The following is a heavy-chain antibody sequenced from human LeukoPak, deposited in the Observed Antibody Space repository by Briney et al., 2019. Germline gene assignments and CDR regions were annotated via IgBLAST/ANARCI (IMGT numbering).Heavy chain of an antibody. D-gene: IGHD3-22*01. V-gene: IGHV4-31*03. CDR3: ARDRTQYYYNNTGQGVFDS. J-gene: IGHJ4*02. Sequence: SETLSLTCTVSGGSITDSGYYWTWIRHHPVKGLEWLGFISYRGTAYYNPSLRSRISISADRPENKFSLTLSSVTAADTAVYYCARDRTQYYYNNTGQGVFDSWGQGTLVTVFS. CDR1: GGSITDSGYY. CDR2: ISYRGTA.